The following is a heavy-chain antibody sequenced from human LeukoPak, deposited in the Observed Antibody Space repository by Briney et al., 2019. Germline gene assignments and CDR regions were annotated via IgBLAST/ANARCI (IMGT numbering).Heavy chain of an antibody. J-gene: IGHJ3*02. CDR2: ISGSGGST. Sequence: GGSLRLSCAASGFTFSSYAMSWVRQAPGKGLEWVSAISGSGGSTSYADSVKGRSTISRDNSKNTLYLQMNSLRAEDTAVYYCARGGELLWFGEGDAFDIWGQGTMVTVSS. CDR3: ARGGELLWFGEGDAFDI. V-gene: IGHV3-23*01. CDR1: GFTFSSYA. D-gene: IGHD3-10*01.